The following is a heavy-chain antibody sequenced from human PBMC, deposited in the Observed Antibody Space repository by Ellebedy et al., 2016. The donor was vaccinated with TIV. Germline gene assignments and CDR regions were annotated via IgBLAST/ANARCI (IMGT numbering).Heavy chain of an antibody. CDR3: TRESLRYFDWDL. J-gene: IGHJ4*02. CDR2: INTDGSST. Sequence: GESLKISCAASGFTLSGYWMHWVPQVPGKGLMLVSRINTDGSSTSYADSEEGRFTITRDNAKKTLYLEMSSLRPENTAVYYCTRESLRYFDWDLWGQGTLVTVSS. V-gene: IGHV3-74*01. D-gene: IGHD3-9*01. CDR1: GFTLSGYW.